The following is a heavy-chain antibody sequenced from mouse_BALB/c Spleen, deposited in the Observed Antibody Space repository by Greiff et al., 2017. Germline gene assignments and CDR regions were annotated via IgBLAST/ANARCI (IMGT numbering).Heavy chain of an antibody. CDR2: IDPETGGT. D-gene: IGHD2-4*01. V-gene: IGHV1-15*01. CDR1: GYTFTDYE. Sequence: VQLQQSGAELVRPGASVTLSCKASGYTFTDYEMHWVKQTPVHGLEWIGAIDPETGGTAYNQKFKGKATLTADKSSSTAYMELRSLTSEDSAVYYCTREGDYGEAWFAYWGQGTLVTVSA. J-gene: IGHJ3*01. CDR3: TREGDYGEAWFAY.